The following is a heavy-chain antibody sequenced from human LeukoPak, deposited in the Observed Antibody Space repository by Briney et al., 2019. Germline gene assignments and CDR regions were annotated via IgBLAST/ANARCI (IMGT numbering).Heavy chain of an antibody. CDR2: ISAYNGNT. CDR3: ARWEFGELLWDY. CDR1: GYTFTSYG. Sequence: ASVKVSCKASGYTFTSYGISWVRQAPGQGLEWMGWISAYNGNTNYAQKLQGRVTMTTDTSTSTAYMELSRLRSDDTAVYYCARWEFGELLWDYWGQGTLVTVSS. D-gene: IGHD3-10*01. V-gene: IGHV1-18*01. J-gene: IGHJ4*02.